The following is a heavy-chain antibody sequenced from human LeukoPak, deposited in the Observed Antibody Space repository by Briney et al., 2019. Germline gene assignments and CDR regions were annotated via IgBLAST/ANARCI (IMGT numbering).Heavy chain of an antibody. CDR1: GYTFNSYG. Sequence: ASVKVSCKASGYTFNSYGISWVRQAPGQGREWMGWISAYNGNTNYAQKLQGRVTMTTDTSTSTAYMELRSLRSDDTAVYYCAATRFSGSYFGPDAFDIWGQGTMVTVSS. D-gene: IGHD1-26*01. CDR3: AATRFSGSYFGPDAFDI. V-gene: IGHV1-18*01. CDR2: ISAYNGNT. J-gene: IGHJ3*02.